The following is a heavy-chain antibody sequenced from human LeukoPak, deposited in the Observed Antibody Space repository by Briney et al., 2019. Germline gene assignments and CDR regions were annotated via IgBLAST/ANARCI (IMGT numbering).Heavy chain of an antibody. D-gene: IGHD3-22*01. CDR3: ARARPSYYYDSSGPDDY. J-gene: IGHJ4*02. Sequence: GGSLRLSCAASGFTFSSYEMNWVRQAPGKGLEWVSYISSSGSTIYYADSVKGRFTISRDNAKNSLYLQMSSLRAEDTAVYYCARARPSYYYDSSGPDDYWGQGTLVTVSS. V-gene: IGHV3-48*03. CDR2: ISSSGSTI. CDR1: GFTFSSYE.